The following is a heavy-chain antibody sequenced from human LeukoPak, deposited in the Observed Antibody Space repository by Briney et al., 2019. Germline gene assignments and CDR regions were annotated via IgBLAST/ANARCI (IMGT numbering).Heavy chain of an antibody. CDR1: GFTFSSAW. V-gene: IGHV3-74*01. CDR3: ARGGNYYLDY. Sequence: GGSLRLSCAVSGFTFSSAWMHWVRQAPGKGLEWFSRMNSGGTTINYADSVKGRFTISRDNAKNTLYLQMHSLAAEDTAVYFCARGGNYYLDYWGQGTLATVSS. J-gene: IGHJ4*02. CDR2: MNSGGTTI.